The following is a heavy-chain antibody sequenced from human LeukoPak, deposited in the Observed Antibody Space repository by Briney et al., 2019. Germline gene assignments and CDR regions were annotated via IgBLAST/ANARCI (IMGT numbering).Heavy chain of an antibody. CDR2: IYYSGST. Sequence: SETLSLTCTVSGDSISSSIYSWGWIRQPPGKGLEWIGSIYYSGSTYYSPSLKSRVTISVDTSKNQFSLKLSSVTAADTAVYYCARAHYDISGYYFDYWGQGTLVTVSS. V-gene: IGHV4-39*07. CDR1: GDSISSSIYS. J-gene: IGHJ4*02. D-gene: IGHD3-22*01. CDR3: ARAHYDISGYYFDY.